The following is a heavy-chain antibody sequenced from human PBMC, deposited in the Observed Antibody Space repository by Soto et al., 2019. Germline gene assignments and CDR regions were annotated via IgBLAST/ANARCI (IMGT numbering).Heavy chain of an antibody. Sequence: ASVKVSCKASGGTFSSYAISWVRQAPGQGLEWMGGIIPIFGTANYAQKFQGRVTITADKSTSTAYMELSSLRSEDTAVYYCARARYYYDSSGHPYYFDYWGQGTLVTVSS. CDR3: ARARYYYDSSGHPYYFDY. V-gene: IGHV1-69*06. CDR2: IIPIFGTA. J-gene: IGHJ4*02. D-gene: IGHD3-22*01. CDR1: GGTFSSYA.